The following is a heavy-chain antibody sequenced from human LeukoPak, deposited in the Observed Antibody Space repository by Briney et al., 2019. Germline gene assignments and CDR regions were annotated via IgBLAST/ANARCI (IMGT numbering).Heavy chain of an antibody. J-gene: IGHJ4*02. CDR2: IYYSGST. D-gene: IGHD2-15*01. CDR1: GGSISSYF. V-gene: IGHV4-59*01. Sequence: SETLSLTCTVSGGSISSYFWSWIRQPPGKGLEWTGYIYYSGSTNYSPSLKSRVTISVDTSKNQFSLKLSSVTAADTAVYFCARAYCSGGSCYSSYFDYWGQGTQVTVS. CDR3: ARAYCSGGSCYSSYFDY.